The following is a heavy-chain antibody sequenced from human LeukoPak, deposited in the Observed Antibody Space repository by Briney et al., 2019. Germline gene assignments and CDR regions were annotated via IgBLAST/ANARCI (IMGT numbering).Heavy chain of an antibody. J-gene: IGHJ6*03. Sequence: ASVKVSCKASGYTFTSYDINWVRQATGQGLEWMGWMNPNSGNTGYAQKFQGRVTMTRNTSISTAYMELSSLRSEDTAVHYCARGQMVVVPAAILYYYYMDVWGKGTTVTVSS. CDR3: ARGQMVVVPAAILYYYYMDV. CDR2: MNPNSGNT. CDR1: GYTFTSYD. V-gene: IGHV1-8*01. D-gene: IGHD2-2*01.